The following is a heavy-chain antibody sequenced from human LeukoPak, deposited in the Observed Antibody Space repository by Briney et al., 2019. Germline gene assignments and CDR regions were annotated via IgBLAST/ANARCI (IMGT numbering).Heavy chain of an antibody. J-gene: IGHJ4*02. D-gene: IGHD3-3*01. CDR2: ISANGGET. CDR1: GFTFSIYA. CDR3: AKRYYDFPLDY. V-gene: IGHV3-23*01. Sequence: GGSLRLSCAASGFTFSIYAMNWVRQAPGKGLEWVSSISANGGETHYADSVKGRLTISRDNSKNTLYLQINNPRVEDTAVYYCAKRYYDFPLDYWGQGTLVTVSS.